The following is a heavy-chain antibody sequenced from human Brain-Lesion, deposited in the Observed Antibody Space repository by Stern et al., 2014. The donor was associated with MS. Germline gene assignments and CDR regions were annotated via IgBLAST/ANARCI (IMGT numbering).Heavy chain of an antibody. CDR3: AGEEDIRYCSGGSCTGNWFDP. D-gene: IGHD2-15*01. J-gene: IGHJ5*02. Sequence: QLQESGPGLVKPSETLSLTCTVAGGSVSSTSYAWAWIRQPPGKGLEWIGTLYYSGNTYYSPSLKRRLTISLDTSKNQFFLQLRSVTAADTAVYYCAGEEDIRYCSGGSCTGNWFDPWGQGTLVTVSS. CDR2: LYYSGNT. V-gene: IGHV4-39*01. CDR1: GGSVSSTSYA.